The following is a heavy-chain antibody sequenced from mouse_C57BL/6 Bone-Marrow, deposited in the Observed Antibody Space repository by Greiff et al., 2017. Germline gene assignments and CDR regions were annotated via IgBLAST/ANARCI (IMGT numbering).Heavy chain of an antibody. CDR1: GFTFSDAW. J-gene: IGHJ3*01. Sequence: EVQLQESGGGLVQPGGSMTLSCAASGFTFSDAWMDWVRRSPEKGLEWVAELRNKANNHATYYAGSVKGWFTISRDDSKSSVYLQMNSLRAEDTGIYYCVRGDGYCPYWGQGTLFTVSA. CDR3: VRGDGYCPY. CDR2: LRNKANNHAT. V-gene: IGHV6-6*01. D-gene: IGHD2-3*01.